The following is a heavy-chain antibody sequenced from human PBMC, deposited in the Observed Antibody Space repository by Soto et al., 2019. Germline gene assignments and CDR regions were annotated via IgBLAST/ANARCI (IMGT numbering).Heavy chain of an antibody. J-gene: IGHJ4*02. CDR1: GFTFSSYA. CDR2: ISGSGGST. D-gene: IGHD5-18*01. CDR3: AKVGRSTAMVKIDY. Sequence: EVQLLESGGGLVQPGGSLRLSCAASGFTFSSYAMSWVRQAPGKGLGWVSAISGSGGSTYYADSVKGRFNISRDNSKNTLYLQMNSLRAEDTAVYYCAKVGRSTAMVKIDYWGQGTLVTVSS. V-gene: IGHV3-23*01.